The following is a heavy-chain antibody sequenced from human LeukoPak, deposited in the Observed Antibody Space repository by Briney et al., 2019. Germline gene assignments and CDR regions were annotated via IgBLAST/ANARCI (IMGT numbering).Heavy chain of an antibody. CDR1: GFTFSTYW. D-gene: IGHD5-24*01. CDR3: ADGGAFDY. J-gene: IGHJ4*02. V-gene: IGHV3-7*01. CDR2: IKQDGSEK. Sequence: PGGSLRLSCTASGFTFSTYWMSWVRQAPGKGLEWVANIKQDGSEKYYVDSVKGRFTISRDNARNSLYLQMNSLQSDDTAVYYCADGGAFDYWGRGTLITVSS.